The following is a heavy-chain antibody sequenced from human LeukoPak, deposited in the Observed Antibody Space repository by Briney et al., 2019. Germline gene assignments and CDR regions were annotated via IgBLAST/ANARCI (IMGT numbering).Heavy chain of an antibody. CDR1: GGSFSGYY. V-gene: IGHV4-34*01. Sequence: SETLSLTCAVYGGSFSGYYWSWIRQPPGKGLEWIGEINHSGSTNYNPSLKSRVTISVDTSKNQFSLKLSSVTAADTAVYYCARDRGKAYYDFWSGYYPAWFDPWGQGTLVTVSS. D-gene: IGHD3-3*01. CDR2: INHSGST. CDR3: ARDRGKAYYDFWSGYYPAWFDP. J-gene: IGHJ5*02.